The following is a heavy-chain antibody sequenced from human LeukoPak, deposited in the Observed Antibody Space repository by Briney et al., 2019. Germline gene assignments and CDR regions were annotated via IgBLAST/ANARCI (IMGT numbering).Heavy chain of an antibody. CDR3: ARPSSYSSAWGSDH. CDR1: GFTFSSYW. V-gene: IGHV3-7*01. Sequence: GGSLRLSCVTSGFTFSSYWMSWVRQAPGKGLEWVANINEDGSQKNYVGSMKGRLTISRGNAKNSVYLQMDSLRVDDTAVYYCARPSSYSSAWGSDHWGQGTLVTVRS. J-gene: IGHJ4*02. D-gene: IGHD6-19*01. CDR2: INEDGSQK.